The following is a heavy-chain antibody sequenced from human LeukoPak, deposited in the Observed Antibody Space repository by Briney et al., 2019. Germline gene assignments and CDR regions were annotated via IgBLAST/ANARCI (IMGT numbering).Heavy chain of an antibody. CDR3: ARGYCTTTICYIDY. CDR1: GFTFSNYA. D-gene: IGHD2-2*02. V-gene: IGHV3-30*04. CDR2: MSYDGINK. J-gene: IGHJ4*02. Sequence: GGSLRLSCAASGFTFSNYAFHWVRQAPGRGLEWVAVMSYDGINKYYRDSVKGRFTISRDISKSTLYLQMNSLRAEDTAVYYCARGYCTTTICYIDYWGQGSLVTVSS.